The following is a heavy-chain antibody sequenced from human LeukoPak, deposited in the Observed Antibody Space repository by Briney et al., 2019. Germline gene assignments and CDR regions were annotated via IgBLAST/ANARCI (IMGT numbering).Heavy chain of an antibody. J-gene: IGHJ3*02. Sequence: PSQTLSLTCTVSGDSISSGDYYWSWIRQPAGKGLQWIGRISSSGSTNYRPSLKSPFTISVETSKNQFSLNLSSVTAADTAVYFCARGPYSYDSSGAFDIWGQGTMVTVSS. CDR3: ARGPYSYDSSGAFDI. CDR2: ISSSGST. CDR1: GDSISSGDYY. D-gene: IGHD3-22*01. V-gene: IGHV4-61*02.